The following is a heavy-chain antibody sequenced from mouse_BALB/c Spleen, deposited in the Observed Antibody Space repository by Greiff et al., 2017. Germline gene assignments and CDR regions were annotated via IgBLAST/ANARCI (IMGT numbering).Heavy chain of an antibody. Sequence: VNLVESGPGLVAPSQSLSITCTVSGFSLTSYGVHWVRQPPGKGLEWLGVIWAGGSTNYNSALMSRLSISKDNSKSQVFLKMNSLQTDDTAMYYCARAPMITTTYFDYWGQGTTLTVSS. CDR3: ARAPMITTTYFDY. V-gene: IGHV2-9*02. CDR2: IWAGGST. J-gene: IGHJ2*01. CDR1: GFSLTSYG. D-gene: IGHD2-4*01.